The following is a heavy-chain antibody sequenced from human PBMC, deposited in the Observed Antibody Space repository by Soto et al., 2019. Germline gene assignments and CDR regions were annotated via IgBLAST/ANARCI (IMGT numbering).Heavy chain of an antibody. J-gene: IGHJ5*02. CDR1: GGSISSYY. D-gene: IGHD2-15*01. CDR3: ARKRGSNWFDP. CDR2: IYYSGST. Sequence: PSETLSLTCTVSGGSISSYYWSWIRQPPGKGLEWIGYIYYSGSTNYNPSLKSRVTISVDTSKNQFSLKLSSVTAADTAVYYCARKRGSNWFDPWGQGTLVTVS. V-gene: IGHV4-59*01.